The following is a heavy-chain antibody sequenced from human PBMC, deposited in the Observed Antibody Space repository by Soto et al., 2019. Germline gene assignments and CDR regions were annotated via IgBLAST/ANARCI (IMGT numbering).Heavy chain of an antibody. CDR3: SSDDVYCSGGSCYGGPMDA. J-gene: IGHJ6*03. Sequence: EVQLVESGGDLVQPGGSLRLSCAASGFTVSSHYMNWVRQAPGKGLEWVSLIQSGGSTFYADSLKGRFTISRDNSKNTLILQMNSLRVEVTAMYYCSSDDVYCSGGSCYGGPMDAWSRGTTVTVSS. V-gene: IGHV3-66*01. CDR2: IQSGGST. CDR1: GFTVSSHY. D-gene: IGHD2-15*01.